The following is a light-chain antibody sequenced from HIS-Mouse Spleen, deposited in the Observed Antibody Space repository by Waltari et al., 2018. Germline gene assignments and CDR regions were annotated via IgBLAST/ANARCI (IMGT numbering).Light chain of an antibody. CDR1: ALPKKC. V-gene: IGLV3-10*01. Sequence: SYELTQPPSVSVSPGQTARITCSGDALPKKCAYWYQQKSGQAPVLGIYEDSKRPSGIPKRFSGSSSGTMATLTISGAQVEDEADYYCYSTDSSGNHRVFGGGTKLTVL. CDR2: EDS. J-gene: IGLJ2*01. CDR3: YSTDSSGNHRV.